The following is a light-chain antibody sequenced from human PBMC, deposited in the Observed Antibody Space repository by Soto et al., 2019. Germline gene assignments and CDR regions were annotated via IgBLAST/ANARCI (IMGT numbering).Light chain of an antibody. J-gene: IGLJ1*01. V-gene: IGLV1-51*02. CDR3: GSWDSSLSAVV. Sequence: QSVLTQPPSVSVSPGQKVTISCSGGGSNTGKNYVSWYQQLPGTAPKLLIYEDSRRPSGIPDRFSGSKSGTSATLGITGLQTGDEADYYCGSWDSSLSAVVFGTGTKVTVL. CDR1: GSNTGKNY. CDR2: EDS.